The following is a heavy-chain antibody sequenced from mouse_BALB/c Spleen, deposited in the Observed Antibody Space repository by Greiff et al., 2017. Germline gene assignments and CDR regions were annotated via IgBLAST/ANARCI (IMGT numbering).Heavy chain of an antibody. CDR1: GLTFSDYY. V-gene: IGHV5-4*02. J-gene: IGHJ4*01. Sequence: EVQLQESGGGLVKPGGSLKLSCAASGLTFSDYYMYWVRQTPEKRLEWVATISDGGSYTYYPDSVKGRFTISRDNAKNNLYLQMSSLKSEDTAMYYCASGPGAMDYWGQGTSVTVSS. CDR3: ASGPGAMDY. CDR2: ISDGGSYT.